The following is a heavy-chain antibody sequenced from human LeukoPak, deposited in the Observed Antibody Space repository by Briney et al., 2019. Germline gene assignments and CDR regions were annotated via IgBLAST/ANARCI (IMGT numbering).Heavy chain of an antibody. V-gene: IGHV3-7*05. CDR1: GFTFSRYW. Sequence: GGSLRLSCAASGFTFSRYWMSWVRQAPGKGLEWVANIKQDGSEKYYVDSVKGRFTISRDNAKNSLYLQMNSLRAEDTAVYYCSFVGTSTTVYWGQGTLVTVSS. D-gene: IGHD1-26*01. CDR2: IKQDGSEK. CDR3: SFVGTSTTVY. J-gene: IGHJ4*02.